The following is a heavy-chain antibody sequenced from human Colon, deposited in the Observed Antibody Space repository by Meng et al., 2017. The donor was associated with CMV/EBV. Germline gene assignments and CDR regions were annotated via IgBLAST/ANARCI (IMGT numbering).Heavy chain of an antibody. D-gene: IGHD1-26*01. CDR2: INSDGSST. CDR3: ARERVSGSYLDDY. CDR1: GFTFSSHW. V-gene: IGHV3-74*01. J-gene: IGHJ4*02. Sequence: AQLVESGGGLVQPGGSLRLSCAASGFTFSSHWMHWVRQAPGKGLVWVSRINSDGSSTSYADSVKGRFTISRDNAKNTLYLQMNSLRVEDTAVYYCARERVSGSYLDDYWGQGTLVTVSS.